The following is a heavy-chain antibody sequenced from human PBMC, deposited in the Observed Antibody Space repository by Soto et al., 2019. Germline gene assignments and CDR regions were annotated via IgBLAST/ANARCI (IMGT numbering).Heavy chain of an antibody. CDR2: ISASSGNT. CDR3: ATAGNYDSSGRDF. Sequence: GASVKVSCKAFGFIFNDYAISWVRQAPGQGLEWMGWISASSGNTNYAQKLQGRVTMTTDTSTSTAYMELRSLRSDDTAVYYCATAGNYDSSGRDFWGQGTLVTVSS. D-gene: IGHD3-22*01. CDR1: GFIFNDYA. J-gene: IGHJ4*02. V-gene: IGHV1-18*04.